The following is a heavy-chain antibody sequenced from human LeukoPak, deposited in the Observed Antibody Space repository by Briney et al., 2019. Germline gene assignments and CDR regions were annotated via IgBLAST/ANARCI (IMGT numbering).Heavy chain of an antibody. CDR3: ASRTGRKGDAFDI. D-gene: IGHD1-1*01. J-gene: IGHJ3*02. V-gene: IGHV5-51*01. CDR2: IYPGDSDT. CDR1: EYSFTSYW. Sequence: GESLKISCKGSEYSFTSYWIGWVRQMPGKGLEWMGIIYPGDSDTRYSPSFQGQVTISADKSISTAYLQWSSLKASDTAMYYCASRTGRKGDAFDIWGQGTMVTVSS.